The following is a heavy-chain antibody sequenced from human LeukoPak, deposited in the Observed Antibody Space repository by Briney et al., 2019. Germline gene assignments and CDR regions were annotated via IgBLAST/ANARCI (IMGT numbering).Heavy chain of an antibody. CDR2: IWDDGSNK. Sequence: GRSLRLSCAASGFTFNTYGMHWVRQAPGKGLEWVAVIWDDGSNKYYSDSVKGRFTISRDNSKNTLYLQMNSLRAEDTAVYYCARISCTGDRCNPYSYYDMDVWGQGTTVIVSS. D-gene: IGHD2-8*02. V-gene: IGHV3-33*01. CDR1: GFTFNTYG. J-gene: IGHJ6*02. CDR3: ARISCTGDRCNPYSYYDMDV.